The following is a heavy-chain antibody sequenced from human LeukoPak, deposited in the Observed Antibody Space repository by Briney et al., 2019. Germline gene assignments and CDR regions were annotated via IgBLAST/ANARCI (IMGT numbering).Heavy chain of an antibody. Sequence: PSETLSLTCTVSGGSISSYYWSWIRQPAGKGLEWIGRIYSSGSTNYNPSLRSRVTMSVDTSKSQFSLKLNSVTAADTAVYYCARDHYGSGSYKAYFDYWGHGIQVTVSS. V-gene: IGHV4-4*07. CDR2: IYSSGST. CDR3: ARDHYGSGSYKAYFDY. J-gene: IGHJ4*01. CDR1: GGSISSYY. D-gene: IGHD3-10*01.